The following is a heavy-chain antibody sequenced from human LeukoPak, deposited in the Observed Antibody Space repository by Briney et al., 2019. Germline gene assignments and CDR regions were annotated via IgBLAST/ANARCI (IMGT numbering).Heavy chain of an antibody. D-gene: IGHD3-9*01. Sequence: GGPLRLSCAASGFTFSSYAMHWVRQAPGKGLEWVAVISYDGSNKYYADSVKGRFTISRDNSKNTLYLQMNSLRAEDTAVYYCAREGDDFLKGASDYWGQGTLVTVSS. J-gene: IGHJ4*02. CDR1: GFTFSSYA. CDR3: AREGDDFLKGASDY. CDR2: ISYDGSNK. V-gene: IGHV3-30-3*01.